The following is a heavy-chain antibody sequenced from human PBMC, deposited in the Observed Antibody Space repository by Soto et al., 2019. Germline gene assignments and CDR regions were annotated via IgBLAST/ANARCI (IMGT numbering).Heavy chain of an antibody. D-gene: IGHD2-21*02. CDR2: ISAYNGNT. Sequence: QVQLVQSGAEVKKPGASVKVSCKASGYTFTSYGISWVRQAPGQGLEWMGWISAYNGNTNYAQKLQGRDTMTTDTSTSTAYMELRSLRSDDTAVYYCARDRGLAYCGGDCYSEIDYWGQGTLVTVSS. CDR3: ARDRGLAYCGGDCYSEIDY. V-gene: IGHV1-18*01. CDR1: GYTFTSYG. J-gene: IGHJ4*02.